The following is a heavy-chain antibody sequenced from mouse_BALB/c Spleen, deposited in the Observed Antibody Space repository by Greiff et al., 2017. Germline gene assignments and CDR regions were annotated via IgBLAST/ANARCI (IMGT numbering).Heavy chain of an antibody. CDR3: AFDDYDCGFAY. CDR1: GFTFSSFG. Sequence: EVQGVESGGGLVQPGGSRKLSCAASGFTFSSFGMNWVRQAPEKGLEWVAYISSGSSTIYYADTVKGRFTISRDNPKNTLFLQMTSLRSEDTAMYYCAFDDYDCGFAYWGQGTLVTVSA. V-gene: IGHV5-17*02. J-gene: IGHJ3*01. D-gene: IGHD2-4*01. CDR2: ISSGSSTI.